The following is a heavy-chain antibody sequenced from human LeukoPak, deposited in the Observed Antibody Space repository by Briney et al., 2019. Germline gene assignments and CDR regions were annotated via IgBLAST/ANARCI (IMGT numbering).Heavy chain of an antibody. CDR3: ARWTDIVVVPAAGHYGMDV. Sequence: GESLKISCKGFGYSFTSCWIGWVRQMPGKGLEGMGIIYPGDSDTRYSPSFQGQVTISADKSISTAYLQWSSLKASDTAMYYCARWTDIVVVPAAGHYGMDVWGQGTTVTVSS. CDR1: GYSFTSCW. J-gene: IGHJ6*02. V-gene: IGHV5-51*01. CDR2: IYPGDSDT. D-gene: IGHD2-2*01.